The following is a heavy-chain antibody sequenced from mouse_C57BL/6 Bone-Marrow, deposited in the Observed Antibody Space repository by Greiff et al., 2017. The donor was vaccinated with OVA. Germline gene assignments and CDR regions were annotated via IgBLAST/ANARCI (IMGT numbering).Heavy chain of an antibody. Sequence: QVQLQQSGAELARPGASVKMSCKASGYTFTSYTIHWVKQRPGQGLDWIGYIDPTNDYTNYNQKFKGKATLTADKSSSTAYMQLSSLTSEDSAVYYCTRGYYFDYWGQGTTLTVSS. CDR3: TRGYYFDY. CDR1: GYTFTSYT. V-gene: IGHV1-4*01. CDR2: IDPTNDYT. J-gene: IGHJ2*01.